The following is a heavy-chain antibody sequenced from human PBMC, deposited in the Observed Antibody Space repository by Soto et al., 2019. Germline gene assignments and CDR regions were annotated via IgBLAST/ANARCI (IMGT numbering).Heavy chain of an antibody. D-gene: IGHD3-10*01. CDR2: ISGGGGST. CDR3: AKSSAFSSYCFDY. Sequence: GSLRLSCAASGFTFSSHAMSWVRQAPGKGLEWVSTISGGGGSTYYADSVKGRFTISRDNSKNTLYVQMNGLRAEDTAVYYCAKSSAFSSYCFDYWGQGTLVTVSS. J-gene: IGHJ4*02. CDR1: GFTFSSHA. V-gene: IGHV3-23*01.